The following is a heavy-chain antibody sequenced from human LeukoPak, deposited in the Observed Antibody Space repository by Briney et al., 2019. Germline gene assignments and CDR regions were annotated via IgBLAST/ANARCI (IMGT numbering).Heavy chain of an antibody. CDR3: ARDAYDFWSGERDY. CDR1: GGSFSGYY. D-gene: IGHD3-3*01. Sequence: SETLSLTCAVYGGSFSGYYWSWVRQPPGKGLEWIGVINHSGSTNYNPSLKSRVTISVDTSKNQFSLKLSSVTAADTAVYYCARDAYDFWSGERDYWGQGTLVTVSS. V-gene: IGHV4-34*01. CDR2: INHSGST. J-gene: IGHJ4*02.